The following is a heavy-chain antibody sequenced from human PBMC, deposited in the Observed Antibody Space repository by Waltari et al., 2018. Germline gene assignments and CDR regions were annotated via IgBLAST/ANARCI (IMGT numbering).Heavy chain of an antibody. D-gene: IGHD2-2*01. V-gene: IGHV4-34*01. J-gene: IGHJ5*02. Sequence: QVQLQQWGAGLLKPSETLSLTCAVYGGSFSGYYWSWIRQPPGKGLEWIGEINHRGSTNYNPSLKSRVTISVDTSKNQFSLKLSSVTAADTAVYYCARGSAGVVVLSAWGQGTLVTVSS. CDR2: INHRGST. CDR3: ARGSAGVVVLSA. CDR1: GGSFSGYY.